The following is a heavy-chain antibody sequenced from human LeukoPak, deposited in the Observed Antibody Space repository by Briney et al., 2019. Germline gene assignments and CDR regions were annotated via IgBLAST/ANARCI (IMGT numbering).Heavy chain of an antibody. Sequence: GASVKVSCKASGYTFTSYGISWVRQAPGQGLEWMGWISAYNGNTNYAQKLQGRVTMTTDTSTSTAYLELSSLTSEDTAVYYCARVVLGRRWLQTSYYYGMDVWGQGTTVTVSS. CDR1: GYTFTSYG. V-gene: IGHV1-18*01. CDR3: ARVVLGRRWLQTSYYYGMDV. J-gene: IGHJ6*02. D-gene: IGHD5-24*01. CDR2: ISAYNGNT.